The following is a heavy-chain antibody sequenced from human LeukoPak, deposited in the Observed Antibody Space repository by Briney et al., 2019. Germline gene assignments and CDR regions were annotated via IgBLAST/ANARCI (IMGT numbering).Heavy chain of an antibody. J-gene: IGHJ6*03. V-gene: IGHV4-61*01. D-gene: IGHD1-26*01. Sequence: PSETLSLTCSVSGGSIRTRNHYWGWIRQPPGKGLEWIGYIYYSGSTNYNPSLKSRVTISVDTSKNQFSLKLSSVTAADTAVYYCARDQHSGSYWNYYYYMDVWGKGTTVTVSS. CDR3: ARDQHSGSYWNYYYYMDV. CDR2: IYYSGST. CDR1: GGSIRTRNHY.